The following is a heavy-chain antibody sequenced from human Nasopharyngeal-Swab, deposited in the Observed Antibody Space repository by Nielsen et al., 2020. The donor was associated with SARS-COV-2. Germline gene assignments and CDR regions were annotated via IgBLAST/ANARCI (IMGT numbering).Heavy chain of an antibody. CDR2: IKQDGSEK. CDR3: ARVSRYYDFLTGYYAEDGMDV. J-gene: IGHJ6*02. Sequence: WIRQPPGKGLEWVANIKQDGSEKYYVDSVKGRFTISRDNAKNSLYLQMNSLRAEDTAVYYCARVSRYYDFLTGYYAEDGMDVWGQGTTVTVSS. V-gene: IGHV3-7*01. D-gene: IGHD3-9*01.